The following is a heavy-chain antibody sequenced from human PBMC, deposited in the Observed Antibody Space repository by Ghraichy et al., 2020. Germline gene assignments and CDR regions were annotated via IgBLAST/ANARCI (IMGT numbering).Heavy chain of an antibody. D-gene: IGHD5-12*01. J-gene: IGHJ6*02. Sequence: SETLSLTCTVSGGSISSYYWSWIRQPPGKGLEWIGYIYYSGSTNYNPSLKSRVTKSVDTSKNQFSLKLSSVTAADTAVYYCARGREGGYDYVPDYYYYGMDVWGQGTTVTVSS. CDR1: GGSISSYY. CDR3: ARGREGGYDYVPDYYYYGMDV. V-gene: IGHV4-59*01. CDR2: IYYSGST.